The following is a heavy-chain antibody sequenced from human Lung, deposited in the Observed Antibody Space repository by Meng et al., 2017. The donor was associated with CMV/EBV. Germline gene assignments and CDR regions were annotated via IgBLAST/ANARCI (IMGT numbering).Heavy chain of an antibody. CDR1: GFTFSAHA. CDR2: ISYEGSNK. D-gene: IGHD3-16*01. CDR3: ARDGRYLHIRTFGGGLDV. J-gene: IGHJ6*02. V-gene: IGHV3-30*04. Sequence: SXKISXAASGFTFSAHAVHWVRQAPGKGLEWVASISYEGSNKYYSDSVKGRFTISRDNSENMLYVQMNSLRAEDTAVYYCARDGRYLHIRTFGGGLDVWGQGTTVXVSS.